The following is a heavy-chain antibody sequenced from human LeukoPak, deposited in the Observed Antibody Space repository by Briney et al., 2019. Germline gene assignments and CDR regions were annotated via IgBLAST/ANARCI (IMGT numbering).Heavy chain of an antibody. D-gene: IGHD5-12*01. V-gene: IGHV3-48*01. J-gene: IGHJ4*02. CDR2: ISSSSSTI. CDR3: AKDTEGASGYDLGFGY. Sequence: GGSLRLSCAASGFTFSSYSMNWVRQAPGKGLEWVSYISSSSSTIYYADSVKGRFTISRDNAKNSLYLQMNSLRAEDTAVYYCAKDTEGASGYDLGFGYWGQGTLVTVSS. CDR1: GFTFSSYS.